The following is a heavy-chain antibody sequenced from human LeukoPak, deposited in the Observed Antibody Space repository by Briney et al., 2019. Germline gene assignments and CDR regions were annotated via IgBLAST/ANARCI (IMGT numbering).Heavy chain of an antibody. D-gene: IGHD6-13*01. CDR3: ARAAGIAPDWFDP. Sequence: SETLSLTCAVYGGSFSGYYRSWIRQPPGKGLEWIGEINHSGSTNYNPSLKSRVTISVDTSKNQFSLKLSSVTAADTAVYYCARAAGIAPDWFDPWGQGTLVTVSS. J-gene: IGHJ5*02. CDR2: INHSGST. V-gene: IGHV4-34*01. CDR1: GGSFSGYY.